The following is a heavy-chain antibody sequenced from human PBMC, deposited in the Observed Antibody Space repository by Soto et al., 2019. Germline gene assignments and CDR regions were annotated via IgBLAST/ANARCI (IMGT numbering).Heavy chain of an antibody. CDR3: ARAQGSSTSLVIYSDYYYGMDV. Sequence: QVQLVQSGAEVKKPGSSVKVSCKASGGTFSSYAISWVRQAPGQGLEWMGGIIPISGTANYAQKSQGRVTIIADEFASKAYMELSRLRSEDTRVYYCARAQGSSTSLVIYSDYYYGMDVWGQGTAVTVSS. CDR2: IIPISGTA. D-gene: IGHD2-2*01. J-gene: IGHJ6*02. V-gene: IGHV1-69*01. CDR1: GGTFSSYA.